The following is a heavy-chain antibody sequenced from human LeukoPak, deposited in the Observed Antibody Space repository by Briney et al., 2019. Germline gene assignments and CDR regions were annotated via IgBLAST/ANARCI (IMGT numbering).Heavy chain of an antibody. D-gene: IGHD1-26*01. Sequence: ASVKVSCKASGYTFTSYAMHWVRQAPGQRLEWMGWINAGNGNTKYSQKFQGRVTITRDTSASTAYMELSSLRSEDTAVYYCARSRPWELPPYMAFDIWGQGTMVTVSS. V-gene: IGHV1-3*01. CDR3: ARSRPWELPPYMAFDI. CDR1: GYTFTSYA. CDR2: INAGNGNT. J-gene: IGHJ3*02.